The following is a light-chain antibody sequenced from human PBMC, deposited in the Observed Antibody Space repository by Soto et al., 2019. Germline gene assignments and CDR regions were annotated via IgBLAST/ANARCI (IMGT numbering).Light chain of an antibody. V-gene: IGLV2-11*01. CDR3: CSYAGSSTFYV. CDR1: SSDVGGYNY. J-gene: IGLJ1*01. CDR2: DVS. Sequence: QSVLTQPRSASGSPGQSITISCTGTSSDVGGYNYVSWYQQHPAKAPKLIIFDVSKRPSGVPNRFSGSKSGNTASLTISGLRAEDEADYYCCSYAGSSTFYVFGTGTKLTVL.